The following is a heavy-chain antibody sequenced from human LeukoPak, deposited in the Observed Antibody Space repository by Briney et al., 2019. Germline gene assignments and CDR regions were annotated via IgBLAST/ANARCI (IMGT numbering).Heavy chain of an antibody. D-gene: IGHD2-15*01. J-gene: IGHJ6*02. V-gene: IGHV3-48*03. CDR3: ARDLGRYCSGGSCYSLNYYYGMDV. Sequence: PSGGSLRLSCAASGFTFSSYEMNWIRQAPGKGLEWVSYISSSGSTIYYADSVKGRFTISRDNAKSSLYLQMNSLRAEDTAVYYCARDLGRYCSGGSCYSLNYYYGMDVWGQGTTVTVSS. CDR1: GFTFSSYE. CDR2: ISSSGSTI.